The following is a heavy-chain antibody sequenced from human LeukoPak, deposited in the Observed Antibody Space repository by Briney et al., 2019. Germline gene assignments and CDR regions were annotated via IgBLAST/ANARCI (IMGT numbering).Heavy chain of an antibody. CDR1: GFSFSNFA. J-gene: IGHJ3*02. V-gene: IGHV3-23*01. CDR2: ISANGGTT. CDR3: AKRPRDSSGYYLGAFDI. Sequence: PRGSLRLSCAASGFSFSNFAMTWVRQAPGKGLEWVSGISANGGTTYYADSVKGRFTISRDNSKNTLYLQMNSLRAEDTAVYYCAKRPRDSSGYYLGAFDIWGQGTMVTVSS. D-gene: IGHD3-22*01.